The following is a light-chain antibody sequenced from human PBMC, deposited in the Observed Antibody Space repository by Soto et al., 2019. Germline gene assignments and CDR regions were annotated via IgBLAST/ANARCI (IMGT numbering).Light chain of an antibody. CDR3: TSYAGYDNPVV. Sequence: QSVLTQPPSASGSPGQSVTISCTGTSSDVGSYNYVSWYQQHPVKAPKLMIYEVNKRPSGVPDRFSGSKSGNTASLTVSGLQAEDEADYYCTSYAGYDNPVVFGGGTKLTVL. CDR1: SSDVGSYNY. CDR2: EVN. V-gene: IGLV2-8*01. J-gene: IGLJ2*01.